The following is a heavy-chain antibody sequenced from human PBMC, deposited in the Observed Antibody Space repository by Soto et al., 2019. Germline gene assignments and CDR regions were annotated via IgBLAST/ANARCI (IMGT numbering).Heavy chain of an antibody. V-gene: IGHV3-23*01. CDR2: ISGSGGST. J-gene: IGHJ4*02. CDR3: AKDGSYPSTLYYFDY. D-gene: IGHD1-26*01. CDR1: GFTFSSYA. Sequence: GGSLRLSCAASGFTFSSYAMIWVRQAPGKGLEWVSAISGSGGSTYYADSVKGRFTISRDNSKNTLYLQMNSLRAEDTAVYYCAKDGSYPSTLYYFDYWGQGTLVTVSS.